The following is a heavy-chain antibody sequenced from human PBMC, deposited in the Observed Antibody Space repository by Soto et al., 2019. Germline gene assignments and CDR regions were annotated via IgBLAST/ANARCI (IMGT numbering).Heavy chain of an antibody. CDR2: ISSGSVHI. J-gene: IGHJ3*01. CDR3: ERYDAFKAFDL. V-gene: IGHV3-21*01. D-gene: IGHD1-1*01. Sequence: PGGSLRLSCAASGFTSNSYSVNWVRQAPGKGLEWVASISSGSVHIDFADSVKGRFTISRDDVTNSVSLQMDSLRVEDTGIYYCERYDAFKAFDLWGQGNMVTVSS. CDR1: GFTSNSYS.